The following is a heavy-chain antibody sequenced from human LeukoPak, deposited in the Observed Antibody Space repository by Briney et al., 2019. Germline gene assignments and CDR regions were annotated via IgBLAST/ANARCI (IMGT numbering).Heavy chain of an antibody. D-gene: IGHD3-22*01. J-gene: IGHJ4*02. CDR1: GFTFSSYW. V-gene: IGHV3-7*01. CDR3: ARDKSVYYDTSGSRFDY. CDR2: IKQDGSEE. Sequence: GGSLRLSCAASGFTFSSYWMSWVRQAPGKGLEWVANIKQDGSEEYYVDSVKGRFTISRDNAKNSLYLQMNSLRAEDTAVYYCARDKSVYYDTSGSRFDYWGQGTLVTVSS.